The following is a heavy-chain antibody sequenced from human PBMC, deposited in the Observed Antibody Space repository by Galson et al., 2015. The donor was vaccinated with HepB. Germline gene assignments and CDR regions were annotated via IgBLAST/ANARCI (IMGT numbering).Heavy chain of an antibody. CDR3: ARVMAAVTTDDAFDI. Sequence: SLRLSCAASGFTFSSYWMHWVRQAPGKRLVWVSRINSDGSSTSYADSVKGRFTISRDNAKNTLYLQMNSLRAEDTAVYYCARVMAAVTTDDAFDIWGQGTMVTVSS. D-gene: IGHD4-17*01. V-gene: IGHV3-74*01. J-gene: IGHJ3*02. CDR1: GFTFSSYW. CDR2: INSDGSST.